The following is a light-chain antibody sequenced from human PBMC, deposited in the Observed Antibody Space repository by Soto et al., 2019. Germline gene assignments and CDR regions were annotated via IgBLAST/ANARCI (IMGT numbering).Light chain of an antibody. CDR3: SPYTTTDPYV. Sequence: QSALTQPASVSGSPGQSITISCTGTSSDVGGYNYVSWYQQHPGKAPKYLIFDVSNRPSGVSDRLSGSKSGTTASLTISRLQAEDEAYYYCSPYTTTDPYVFGTGTKVTVL. J-gene: IGLJ1*01. CDR1: SSDVGGYNY. V-gene: IGLV2-14*01. CDR2: DVS.